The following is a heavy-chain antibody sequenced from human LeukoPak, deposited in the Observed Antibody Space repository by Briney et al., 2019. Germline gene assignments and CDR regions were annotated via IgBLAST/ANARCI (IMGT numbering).Heavy chain of an antibody. CDR3: ARRGGHSWDVGNWFDP. D-gene: IGHD6-13*01. CDR2: ASHSGIN. J-gene: IGHJ5*02. CDR1: GDSIRTTSF. V-gene: IGHV4-39*01. Sequence: PSETLSLTCLVSGDSIRTTSFWGWIRQPPGMGLEWIASASHSGINYYNPSLRSRVIVSADTSKNQFSPRLTSVTAADTAVYYCARRGGHSWDVGNWFDPWGQGILVTVSS.